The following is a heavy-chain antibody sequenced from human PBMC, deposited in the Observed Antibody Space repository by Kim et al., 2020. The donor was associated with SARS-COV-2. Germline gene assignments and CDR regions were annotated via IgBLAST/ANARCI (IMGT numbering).Heavy chain of an antibody. CDR1: GFTFSSYA. V-gene: IGHV3-30*04. CDR2: ISYDGSNK. J-gene: IGHJ3*02. CDR3: ARTSPSELDWLLYWGSEDAFDI. Sequence: GGSLRLSCAASGFTFSSYAMHWVRQAPGKGLEWVAVISYDGSNKYYADSVKGRFTISRDNSKNTLYLQMNSLRAEDTAVYYCARTSPSELDWLLYWGSEDAFDIWGQGTMVTVSS. D-gene: IGHD3-9*01.